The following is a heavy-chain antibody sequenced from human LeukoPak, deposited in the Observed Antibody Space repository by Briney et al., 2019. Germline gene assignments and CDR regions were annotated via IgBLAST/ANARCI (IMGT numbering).Heavy chain of an antibody. CDR2: ISYDGSNK. CDR1: GFTFSSYA. D-gene: IGHD2-2*01. J-gene: IGHJ4*02. CDR3: ARVLGYCSSTSCSTFDY. Sequence: GRSLRLSCAASGFTFSSYAMHWVRQAPGKGLEWVAVISYDGSNKYYADSVKGRFTISGDNSKNTLYLQMNSLRAEDTAVYYCARVLGYCSSTSCSTFDYWGQGTLVTVSS. V-gene: IGHV3-30*04.